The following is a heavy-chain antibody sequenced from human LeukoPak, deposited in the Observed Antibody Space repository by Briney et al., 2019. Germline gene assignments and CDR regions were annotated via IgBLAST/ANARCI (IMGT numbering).Heavy chain of an antibody. CDR3: AGAVAGTFTYYFDY. CDR2: IYYSGST. Sequence: SETLSLTCTVSGGSISSSSYYWGWIRQPPGKGLEWIGSIYYSGSTYYNPSLKSRVTISVDTSKNQFSLKLSSVTAADTAVYYCAGAVAGTFTYYFDYWGRGTLVTVSS. J-gene: IGHJ4*02. V-gene: IGHV4-39*01. CDR1: GGSISSSSYY. D-gene: IGHD6-19*01.